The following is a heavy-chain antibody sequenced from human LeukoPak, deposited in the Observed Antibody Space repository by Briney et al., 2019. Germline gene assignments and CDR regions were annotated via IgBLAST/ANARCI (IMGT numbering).Heavy chain of an antibody. CDR2: IMPFFGTA. V-gene: IGHV1-69*05. Sequence: SVKVSCKTSGGTFNNSAISWVRQAPGQGLEWLGGIMPFFGTAGYAQKFQGRVTITKDESTRTVYLELTSLTSDDTAVYYCARDVHGDYGSGWFDPWGQGTLVSVSS. CDR3: ARDVHGDYGSGWFDP. D-gene: IGHD4-17*01. J-gene: IGHJ5*02. CDR1: GGTFNNSA.